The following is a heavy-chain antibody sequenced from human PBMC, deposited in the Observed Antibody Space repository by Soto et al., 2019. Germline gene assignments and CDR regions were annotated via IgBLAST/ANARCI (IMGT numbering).Heavy chain of an antibody. CDR3: VGAPILVTTYHSSPFDY. CDR1: DGAISSRGFY. CDR2: VYYSGTN. Sequence: QLQLQESGPGLVKPSETLSLTCTVSDGAISSRGFYWGWVRQPPGKGLEWIGNVYYSGTNYYNPSLQSRVTISIVTSKNQFSLKLTSVTAADTAVYYCVGAPILVTTYHSSPFDYWGHGTLVTVSS. D-gene: IGHD4-17*01. J-gene: IGHJ4*01. V-gene: IGHV4-39*01.